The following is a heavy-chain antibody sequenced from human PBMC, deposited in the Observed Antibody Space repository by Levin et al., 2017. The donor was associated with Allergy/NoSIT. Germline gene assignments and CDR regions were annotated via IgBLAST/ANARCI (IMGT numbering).Heavy chain of an antibody. CDR1: GSSFTAYY. J-gene: IGHJ4*02. Sequence: ASVKVSCEASGSSFTAYYLHWVRQAPGQGLEWMGWINPNTGDTNSSQNFQGRVTMTWDTSISTAYMELSTLRSDDTAVYYCAALLFGTFDYWCQGTLVTVSS. CDR3: AALLFGTFDY. CDR2: INPNTGDT. V-gene: IGHV1-2*02. D-gene: IGHD1/OR15-1a*01.